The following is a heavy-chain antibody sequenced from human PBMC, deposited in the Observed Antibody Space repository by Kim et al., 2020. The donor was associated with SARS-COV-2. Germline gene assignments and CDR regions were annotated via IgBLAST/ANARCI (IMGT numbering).Heavy chain of an antibody. J-gene: IGHJ6*02. Sequence: SQTLSLTCAISGDSVSSNSVTWNWIRQSPSRGLEWLGRTYYRSKWSNDYAVSEKSRITINPDTSKNQFSLQLNSVTPEDTAVYYCAASTVTIFGLILPCMDVWGQGTTVTVSS. D-gene: IGHD3-3*01. V-gene: IGHV6-1*01. CDR1: GDSVSSNSVT. CDR3: AASTVTIFGLILPCMDV. CDR2: TYYRSKWSN.